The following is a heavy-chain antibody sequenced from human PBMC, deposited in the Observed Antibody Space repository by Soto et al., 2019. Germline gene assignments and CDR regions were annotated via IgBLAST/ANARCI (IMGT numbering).Heavy chain of an antibody. J-gene: IGHJ3*02. CDR2: ISGSGGST. CDR1: GFTFSSYA. Sequence: GGSLRLSCAASGFTFSSYAMSWVRQAPGKGLEWVSAISGSGGSTYYADSVKGRFTISRDNSKNTLYLQMNSLRAEDTAVYYCAKEVTRFGAPQGSGPAFDIWGQGTMVTVSS. D-gene: IGHD3-10*01. V-gene: IGHV3-23*01. CDR3: AKEVTRFGAPQGSGPAFDI.